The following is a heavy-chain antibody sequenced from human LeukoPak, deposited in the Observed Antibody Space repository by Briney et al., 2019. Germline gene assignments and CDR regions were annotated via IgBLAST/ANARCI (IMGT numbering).Heavy chain of an antibody. D-gene: IGHD5-12*01. CDR2: INHSGST. CDR1: GGSFSGYS. V-gene: IGHV4-34*01. Sequence: PSETLSLTCAVYGGSFSGYSWSWIRQTPGKGLEWIGEINHSGSTNYNPSLKSRVTISVDTSKNQFSLKLSSMTAADTAVYYCARGWLRSSLDFWGQGTLVTVSS. CDR3: ARGWLRSSLDF. J-gene: IGHJ4*02.